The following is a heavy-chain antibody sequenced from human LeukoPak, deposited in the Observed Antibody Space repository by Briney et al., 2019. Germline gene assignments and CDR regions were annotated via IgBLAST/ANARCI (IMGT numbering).Heavy chain of an antibody. Sequence: PSQTLALTCAISGDSVSSNSAAWNWSRQSPSRGLEWLERTYYRSKWYNDYAGSVKSRISINPDTSKHQFSPPLNSRTPDDTVGYYCARDRSMDSSSPGVTADDAFDIWGQGTMVTVSS. J-gene: IGHJ3*02. V-gene: IGHV6-1*01. D-gene: IGHD6-6*01. CDR3: ARDRSMDSSSPGVTADDAFDI. CDR2: TYYRSKWYN. CDR1: GDSVSSNSAA.